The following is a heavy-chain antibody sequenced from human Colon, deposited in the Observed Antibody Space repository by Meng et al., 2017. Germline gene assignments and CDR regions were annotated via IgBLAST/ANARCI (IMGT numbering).Heavy chain of an antibody. Sequence: QGHLQESGPGLVRPSETLSLTCTVSGGSVSSGTYYWSWIRQPPGKGLEWIGCIYYSGTTNYNPSLKSRVTISVDTSKNQFSLKLSSVTPADTAVYFCARDRVPGKYWGQGTLVTVPS. D-gene: IGHD1-14*01. J-gene: IGHJ4*02. V-gene: IGHV4-61*01. CDR3: ARDRVPGKY. CDR2: IYYSGTT. CDR1: GGSVSSGTYY.